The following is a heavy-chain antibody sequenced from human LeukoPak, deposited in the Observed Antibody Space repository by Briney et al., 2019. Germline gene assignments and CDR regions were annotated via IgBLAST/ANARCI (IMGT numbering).Heavy chain of an antibody. J-gene: IGHJ4*02. V-gene: IGHV1-2*02. D-gene: IGHD2-15*01. Sequence: ASVKVSCKASGYRFTDYFMLWVRQAPGQGLEWMGWINPNSGDTDYAQKFQGRVTLTRDASIGTAYMELTRLRSDDTAVYYCATPTERLLPDYWGQGTLVTVSS. CDR2: INPNSGDT. CDR1: GYRFTDYF. CDR3: ATPTERLLPDY.